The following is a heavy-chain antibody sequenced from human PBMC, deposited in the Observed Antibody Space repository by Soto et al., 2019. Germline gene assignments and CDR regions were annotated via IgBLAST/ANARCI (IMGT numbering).Heavy chain of an antibody. CDR3: ARGNQLLSGYYFDY. D-gene: IGHD2-2*01. Sequence: SETLSLTCTVSGGSISSYYWSWIRQPPGKGLEWIGYIYYSGSTNYNPSLKSRVTISVDTSKNQFSLKLSSVTAADTAVYYCARGNQLLSGYYFDYWGQGTLVTVS. V-gene: IGHV4-59*01. CDR2: IYYSGST. J-gene: IGHJ4*02. CDR1: GGSISSYY.